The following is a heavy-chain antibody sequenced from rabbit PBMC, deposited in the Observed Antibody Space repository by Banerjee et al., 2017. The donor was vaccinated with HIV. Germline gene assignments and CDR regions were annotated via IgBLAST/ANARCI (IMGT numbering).Heavy chain of an antibody. Sequence: QSLEESGGDLVKPGGTLTLTCKASGIDFSSYYYMCWVRQAPGKGLEWIACIDTGSRGYTWYASWAKGRFTISKTSSTTVTLQMTSLTAADTATYFCAKDWGFGGAYGDAGYVYAASYGMDLWGQGTLVTVS. J-gene: IGHJ6*01. V-gene: IGHV1S40*01. CDR2: IDTGSRGYT. D-gene: IGHD6-1*01. CDR1: GIDFSSYYY. CDR3: AKDWGFGGAYGDAGYVYAASYGMDL.